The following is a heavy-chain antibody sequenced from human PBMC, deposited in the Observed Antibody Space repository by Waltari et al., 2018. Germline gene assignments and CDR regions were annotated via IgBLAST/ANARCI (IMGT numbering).Heavy chain of an antibody. CDR3: ARASYYDFWSGYWGEDYFDY. Sequence: QLQLQESGPGLVKPSETLSLTCTVSGGSISSSSYYWGWIRQPPGKGLEWIGSFYYGGNTYDSPPLKSRVTISVDTSKNQFSLKLSSVTAADTAVYYCARASYYDFWSGYWGEDYFDYWGQGTLVTVSS. V-gene: IGHV4-39*07. D-gene: IGHD3-3*01. CDR1: GGSISSSSYY. CDR2: FYYGGNT. J-gene: IGHJ4*02.